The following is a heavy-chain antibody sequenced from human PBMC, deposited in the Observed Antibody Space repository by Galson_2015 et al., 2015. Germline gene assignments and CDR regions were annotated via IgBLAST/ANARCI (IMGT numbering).Heavy chain of an antibody. J-gene: IGHJ3*02. CDR1: GFTFSSYA. CDR2: ISYDGSNK. D-gene: IGHD2-21*01. CDR3: ARDTIAYCGGDCYDMGI. V-gene: IGHV3-30*01. Sequence: SLRLSCAASGFTFSSYAMHRVRQAPGKGLEWVAVISYDGSNKYYADSVKGRFTISRDNSKNTLYLQMNSLRAEDTAVYYCARDTIAYCGGDCYDMGIWGQGTMVTVSS.